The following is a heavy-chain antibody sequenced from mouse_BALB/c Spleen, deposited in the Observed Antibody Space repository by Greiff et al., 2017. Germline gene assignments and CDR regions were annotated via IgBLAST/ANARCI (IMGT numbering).Heavy chain of an antibody. CDR1: GFTFSSFG. CDR2: ISSGSSTI. J-gene: IGHJ4*01. D-gene: IGHD1-2*01. CDR3: ASSGYYGAMDY. Sequence: EVKLVESGGGLVQPGGSRKLSCAASGFTFSSFGMHWVRQAPGKGLEWVGYISSGSSTIYDADTVKGRFTISRDNPKNNLFLQRTSLRSEDTAMYYCASSGYYGAMDYWGQGTSVTVSS. V-gene: IGHV5-17*02.